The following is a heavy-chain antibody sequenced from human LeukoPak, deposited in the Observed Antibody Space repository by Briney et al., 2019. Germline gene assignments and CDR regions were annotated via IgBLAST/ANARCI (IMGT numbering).Heavy chain of an antibody. Sequence: PGGSLRLSCAASGNYWMHWVRNAPGKGLVWVSHINSDGSWTSYADSVKGRFTISKDNAKNTVYLQMNSLRAEDTAVYYCVSFYETYWGRGTLVTVSS. D-gene: IGHD2/OR15-2a*01. CDR3: VSFYETY. CDR2: INSDGSWT. CDR1: GNYW. V-gene: IGHV3-74*01. J-gene: IGHJ4*02.